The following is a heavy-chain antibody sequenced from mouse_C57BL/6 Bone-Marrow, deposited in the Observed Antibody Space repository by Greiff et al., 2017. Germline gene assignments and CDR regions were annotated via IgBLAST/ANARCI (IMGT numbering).Heavy chain of an antibody. D-gene: IGHD1-1*01. CDR2: IHPNSGST. CDR3: ARSPSIDYYGSWAWFAY. Sequence: QVQLQQPGAELVKPGASVKLSCKASGYTFTSYWMHWVKQRPGQGLEWIGMIHPNSGSTNYNEKFKSKATLTVDKSSSTAYMQLSSLTSEESAVYYCARSPSIDYYGSWAWFAYWGQGTLVTVSA. V-gene: IGHV1-64*01. CDR1: GYTFTSYW. J-gene: IGHJ3*01.